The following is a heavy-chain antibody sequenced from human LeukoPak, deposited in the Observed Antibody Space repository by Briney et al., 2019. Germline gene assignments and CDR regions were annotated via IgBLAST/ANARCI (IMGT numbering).Heavy chain of an antibody. V-gene: IGHV3-23*01. CDR2: LSDSGDST. CDR1: GFTFSNYA. J-gene: IGHJ4*02. CDR3: EKERAYYDSSGFLRGYYFDY. Sequence: GESLRLSCAASGFTFSNYAMSWVRQAPGKGLEWVSSLSDSGDSTYYADSVKGRFTVSRDNSKNTLYLQMNSLRAEDTAVYYCEKERAYYDSSGFLRGYYFDYWGQGTLVTVSS. D-gene: IGHD3-22*01.